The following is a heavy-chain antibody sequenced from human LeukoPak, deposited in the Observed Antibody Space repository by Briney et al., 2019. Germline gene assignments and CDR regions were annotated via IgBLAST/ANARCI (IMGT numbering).Heavy chain of an antibody. D-gene: IGHD2-15*01. CDR1: GFTFSDYA. V-gene: IGHV3-23*01. CDR3: AKDPKCSGGSCYGYIDY. CDR2: ISGNGGNK. J-gene: IGHJ4*03. Sequence: GGSLRLSCAASGFTFSDYAISWVRQAPGKGMQWVSIISGNGGNKFYADSVKGRFTISRDNSKNTLFLQMNSLRADDTAVYYCAKDPKCSGGSCYGYIDYWGRGTQVTVSS.